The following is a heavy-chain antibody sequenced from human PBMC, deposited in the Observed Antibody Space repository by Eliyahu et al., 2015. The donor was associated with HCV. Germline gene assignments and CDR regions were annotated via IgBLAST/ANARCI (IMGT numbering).Heavy chain of an antibody. V-gene: IGHV1-69*01. J-gene: IGHJ6*02. Sequence: QVQLVQSGAEVKKPGSSVKVSCKASGGTFSSYAXSWVRQAXGQGXEWMGGIIPIFGTANXXQKFQGRVTITADESTSTAYMELSSLRSEDTAVYYCARDLHYYDSSGYYYYYYGMDVWGQGTTVTVSS. CDR2: IIPIFGTA. CDR1: GGTFSSYA. CDR3: ARDLHYYDSSGYYYYYYGMDV. D-gene: IGHD3-22*01.